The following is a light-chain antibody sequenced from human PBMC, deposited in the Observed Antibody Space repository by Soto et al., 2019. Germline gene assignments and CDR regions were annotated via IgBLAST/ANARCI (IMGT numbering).Light chain of an antibody. CDR1: SSDVGGYTY. J-gene: IGLJ1*01. CDR2: EVS. V-gene: IGLV2-14*01. Sequence: QSLLTQPASVSGSPGQSITISCTGTSSDVGGYTYVSWYQHHPGKAPKLMIYEVSNRPSGVSNRFSGSKSGNTASLTISGLQAEDEADYYCSSYTSSSTYVFGTGTKV. CDR3: SSYTSSSTYV.